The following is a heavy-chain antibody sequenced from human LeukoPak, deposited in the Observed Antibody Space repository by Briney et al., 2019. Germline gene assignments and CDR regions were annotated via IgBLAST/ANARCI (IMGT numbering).Heavy chain of an antibody. J-gene: IGHJ5*02. Sequence: KASETLSLTCTVSGGSISSSSYYWGWIRQPPGKGLEWIGSIYYSGSTYYNPSLKSRVTISVDTSKNQFSLKLSSVTAADTAVYYCARDRAMGFGEYKNWFDPWGQGTLVTVSS. CDR2: IYYSGST. D-gene: IGHD3-10*01. CDR3: ARDRAMGFGEYKNWFDP. CDR1: GGSISSSSYY. V-gene: IGHV4-39*07.